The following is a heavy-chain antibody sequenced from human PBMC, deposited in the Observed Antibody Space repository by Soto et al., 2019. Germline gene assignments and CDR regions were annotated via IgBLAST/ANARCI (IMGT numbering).Heavy chain of an antibody. CDR1: GFTFSNAW. V-gene: IGHV3-15*07. Sequence: GGSLRLSCAASGFTFSNAWMNWVRQAPGKGLEWVGRIKSKTDGGTTDYAAPVKGRFTISRDDSKNTLYLQMNSLRAEDAAVYYCAKDSSQGYGHPREHGMDVWGQGTTVTVAS. CDR3: AKDSSQGYGHPREHGMDV. CDR2: IKSKTDGGTT. J-gene: IGHJ6*02. D-gene: IGHD5-12*01.